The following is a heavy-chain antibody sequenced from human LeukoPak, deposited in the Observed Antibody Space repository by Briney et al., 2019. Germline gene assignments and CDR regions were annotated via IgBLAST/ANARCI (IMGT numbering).Heavy chain of an antibody. J-gene: IGHJ6*02. V-gene: IGHV3-74*01. CDR3: ARGKKGLYYYYGMDV. CDR1: GFTFSSYW. CDR2: INSDGSST. D-gene: IGHD3-16*01. Sequence: GGSLRLSCAASGFTFSSYWMHWVRQAPGKGLVWVSRINSDGSSTSYADSVKGRFTISRDNAKNTLYLQMNSLRAEDTAVYYCARGKKGLYYYYGMDVWGQGTTVTASS.